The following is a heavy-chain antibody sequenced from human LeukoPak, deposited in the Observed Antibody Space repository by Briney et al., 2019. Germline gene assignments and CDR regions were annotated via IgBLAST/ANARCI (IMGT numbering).Heavy chain of an antibody. Sequence: GESLKISCKGSGYSFTNYWIGWVRQMPGKGLGWMGIIYPGDSDTRYSPSFQGQVTISADKSISTAYLQWSSLKASDTAMYYCARLVDTSMARFDYWGQGTPVTVSS. J-gene: IGHJ4*02. CDR3: ARLVDTSMARFDY. D-gene: IGHD5-18*01. V-gene: IGHV5-51*01. CDR2: IYPGDSDT. CDR1: GYSFTNYW.